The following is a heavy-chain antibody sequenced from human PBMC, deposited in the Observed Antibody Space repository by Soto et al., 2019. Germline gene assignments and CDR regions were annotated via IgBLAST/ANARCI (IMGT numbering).Heavy chain of an antibody. CDR3: ARDTGIAASVP. D-gene: IGHD6-13*01. Sequence: EVQLVESGGGLVKPGGSLRLSCAASGFTFSSYSMNWVRQAPGKGLEWVSSISSSSSYIYYADSVKGRFTISRDNAKNSLYLQMNSLRAEDTDVYYCARDTGIAASVPWGQGTLVTVSS. CDR2: ISSSSSYI. CDR1: GFTFSSYS. V-gene: IGHV3-21*01. J-gene: IGHJ5*02.